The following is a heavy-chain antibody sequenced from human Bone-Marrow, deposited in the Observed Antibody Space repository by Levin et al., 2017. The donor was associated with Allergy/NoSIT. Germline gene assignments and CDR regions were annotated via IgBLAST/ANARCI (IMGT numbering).Heavy chain of an antibody. J-gene: IGHJ6*02. V-gene: IGHV3-30-3*01. D-gene: IGHD1-26*01. CDR2: ISYDGVNK. CDR1: GFTFSDYA. CDR3: ARVFLSGSYWGNYYSGMDV. Sequence: QAGGSLRLSCADSGFTFSDYAMHWVRQAPGKGLEWVALISYDGVNKYYSDSVTGRFTISRDNSKNTLYLRMNSLRVEDTAVYYCARVFLSGSYWGNYYSGMDVWGQGTTVTVSS.